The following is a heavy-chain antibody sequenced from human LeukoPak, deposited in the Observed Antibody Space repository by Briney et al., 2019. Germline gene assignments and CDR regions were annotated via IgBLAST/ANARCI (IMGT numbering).Heavy chain of an antibody. CDR1: GFIVGDYQ. Sequence: SGGSPRLSCAASGFIVGDYQMSWIRQAPGKGLGWVSYISSLGTTYYADSVKGRFTISRDNSKNTLYLQMNSLRAEDTAVYYCARENSCGGDCYSKLATPHFDYWGQGTLVTVSS. CDR3: ARENSCGGDCYSKLATPHFDY. J-gene: IGHJ4*02. V-gene: IGHV3-69-1*01. D-gene: IGHD2-21*02. CDR2: ISSLGTT.